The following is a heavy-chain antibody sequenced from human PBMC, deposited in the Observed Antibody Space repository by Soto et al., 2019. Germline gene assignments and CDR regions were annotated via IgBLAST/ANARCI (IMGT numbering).Heavy chain of an antibody. V-gene: IGHV4-39*01. CDR1: GGSIGSSTYY. CDR2: IYYSGST. J-gene: IGHJ5*01. Sequence: LSLTCTVSGGSIGSSTYYWAWIRQPPGKGLEWIGSIYYSGSTFYNPSLKSRVTISVDTSKNQLSLKLSSVTAADTAVYYCSRVYDFWSGGNWFDSRGQGTLVTVSS. CDR3: SRVYDFWSGGNWFDS. D-gene: IGHD3-3*01.